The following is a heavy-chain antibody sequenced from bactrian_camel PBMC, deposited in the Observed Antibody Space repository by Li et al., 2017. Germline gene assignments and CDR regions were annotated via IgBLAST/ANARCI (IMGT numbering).Heavy chain of an antibody. CDR1: GYTYDTYC. D-gene: IGHD4*01. Sequence: QVQLVESGGGSVQAGGSLRLSCAARGYTYDTYCMGWFRRPPGKEREGIAVIGSDGDTAYAESLKDRFTISVDNAKNTLYLQMNSLKPDDTAMYYCAAATYVRYECSSYEYNYWGQGTQVTVS. J-gene: IGHJ4*01. V-gene: IGHV3S55*01. CDR2: IGSDGDT. CDR3: AAATYVRYECSSYEYNY.